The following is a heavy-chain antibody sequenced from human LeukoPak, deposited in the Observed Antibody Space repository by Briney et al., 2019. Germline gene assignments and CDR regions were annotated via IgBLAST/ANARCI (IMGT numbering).Heavy chain of an antibody. CDR3: ARPGASSPGNWFAS. CDR2: INTADGNT. D-gene: IGHD6-13*01. J-gene: IGHJ5*01. CDR1: GYTFTNHA. Sequence: ASVKVSCKASGYTFTNHAMHRVRQAPGQGPEWMGWINTADGNTKYSQKFQGRVTVTRDTSASIVYLELTSLRSEDTAVYYCARPGASSPGNWFASWGQGTLVTVST. V-gene: IGHV1-3*04.